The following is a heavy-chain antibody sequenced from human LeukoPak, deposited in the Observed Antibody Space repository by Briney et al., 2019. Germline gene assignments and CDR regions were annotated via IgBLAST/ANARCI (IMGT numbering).Heavy chain of an antibody. V-gene: IGHV1-8*01. J-gene: IGHJ5*02. CDR1: GYTFTSCD. CDR2: MNPNSGNT. Sequence: GASVKVSCKASGYTFTSCDINWVRQATGQGLEWMGWMNPNSGNTGYAQKFQGRVTMTRNTSISTAYMELSSLRSEDTAVYYCARAGGYSYGSPHNWFDPWGQGTLVTVSS. D-gene: IGHD5-18*01. CDR3: ARAGGYSYGSPHNWFDP.